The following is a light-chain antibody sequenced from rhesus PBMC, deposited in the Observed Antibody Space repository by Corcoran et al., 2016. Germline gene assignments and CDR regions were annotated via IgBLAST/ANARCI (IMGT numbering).Light chain of an antibody. CDR2: KAS. J-gene: IGKJ2*01. CDR3: QQYSDRPYT. CDR1: QGIFSW. V-gene: IGKV1-22*01. Sequence: DIQMTQSPSSLSASVGDTVTITCRASQGIFSWLAWYQQKPGKAPKVLIYKASTLQSGVPSRFSGSGSGTDFTLTISSLQSGDFATYYCQQYSDRPYTFGRGTKVEIK.